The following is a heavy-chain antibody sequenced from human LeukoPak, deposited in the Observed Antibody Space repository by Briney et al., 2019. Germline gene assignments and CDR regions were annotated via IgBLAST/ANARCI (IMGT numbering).Heavy chain of an antibody. Sequence: QPGGSLRLSCAASGFTFSRYWMHWVRQAPGKGLVWVSRIYNDGSRTNYADSVKGRFTISRDNVKNTLFLQMNSLRAEDMAVYYCTRDWGSGWVNFDYWGQGTLVTVSS. CDR3: TRDWGSGWVNFDY. V-gene: IGHV3-74*01. D-gene: IGHD6-19*01. CDR2: IYNDGSRT. CDR1: GFTFSRYW. J-gene: IGHJ4*02.